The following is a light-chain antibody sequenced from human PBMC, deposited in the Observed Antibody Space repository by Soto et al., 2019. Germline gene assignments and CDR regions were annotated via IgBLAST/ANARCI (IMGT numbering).Light chain of an antibody. V-gene: IGKV3-11*01. J-gene: IGKJ2*01. CDR3: QQGYDWPQTT. CDR2: DTY. CDR1: QGVSGR. Sequence: EIVLTQSPAVLSLSPGERATLSCRASQGVSGRLAWYQQRPGQAPRLLIYDTYNTATGIPPRFSGSGSGTDFTLTISSLEPEDFAIYFCQQGYDWPQTTFGQGNKLEIK.